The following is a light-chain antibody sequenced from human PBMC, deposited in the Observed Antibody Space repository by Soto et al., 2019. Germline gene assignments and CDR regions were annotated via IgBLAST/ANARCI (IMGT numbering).Light chain of an antibody. J-gene: IGKJ3*01. V-gene: IGKV1-39*01. CDR1: QPINIY. CDR3: QQSYNSPFN. Sequence: DIQMTQSPSSLSASVGDRVTITCRTSQPINIYLNWYQHKPGKAPKLLIYAASTLRSGVPSRFSGSGSGTDFTLTIDSLQPEDFATYYCQQSYNSPFNFGPGTKVDMK. CDR2: AAS.